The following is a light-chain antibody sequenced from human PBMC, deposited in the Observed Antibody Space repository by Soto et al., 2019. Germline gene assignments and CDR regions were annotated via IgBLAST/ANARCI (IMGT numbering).Light chain of an antibody. V-gene: IGLV2-23*01. Sequence: QSALTQPASVSGSAGQSITISCTGTRSDVGGYNLVSWYQQHPGKVPKLIIYEAYKRPSGVSNRFSGSKSGNTASLTISGLRAEDETDYYCCSYAGTSPHVFGTVTKVTVL. J-gene: IGLJ1*01. CDR2: EAY. CDR1: RSDVGGYNL. CDR3: CSYAGTSPHV.